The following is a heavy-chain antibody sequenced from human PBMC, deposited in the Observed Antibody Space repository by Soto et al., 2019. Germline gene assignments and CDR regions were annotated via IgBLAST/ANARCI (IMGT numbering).Heavy chain of an antibody. CDR1: GFSLSNARMG. D-gene: IGHD1-26*01. J-gene: IGHJ4*02. Sequence: QVTLKESGPVLVKPTETLTLTCTVSGFSLSNARMGVSWIRQPPGKALEWLAHIFSNDEKSYSTSLKSRLTLSKDTSHSQVVLTVTNMVSVETALYYCARIYVGSSPYVDYWGQGTLVTVSS. CDR2: IFSNDEK. V-gene: IGHV2-26*01. CDR3: ARIYVGSSPYVDY.